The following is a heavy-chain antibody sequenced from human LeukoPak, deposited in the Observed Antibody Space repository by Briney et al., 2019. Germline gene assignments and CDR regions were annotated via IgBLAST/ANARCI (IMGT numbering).Heavy chain of an antibody. V-gene: IGHV4-39*07. CDR1: GGSISSSGYY. CDR2: IYYSGST. D-gene: IGHD3-22*01. CDR3: ARNAYYYDSSGYNSDY. Sequence: SETLSLTCTVSGGSISSSGYYWSWIRQPPGKGLEWIGTIYYSGSTNYNPSLKSRVTISVDKSKNQFSLKLSSVTAADTAVYYCARNAYYYDSSGYNSDYWGQGTLITVSS. J-gene: IGHJ4*02.